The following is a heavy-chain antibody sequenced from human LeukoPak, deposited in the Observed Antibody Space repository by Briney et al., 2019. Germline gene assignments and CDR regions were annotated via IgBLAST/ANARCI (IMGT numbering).Heavy chain of an antibody. CDR1: GYTFTSYG. CDR3: AREARYCSGGSCSFLDY. J-gene: IGHJ4*02. Sequence: ASVKVSGKASGYTFTSYGISWVRQAPGQGLEWMGWISAYNGNTNYAQKLQGRVTMTTDTSTSTAYMELRSLRSDDTAAYYCAREARYCSGGSCSFLDYWGQGTLVTVSS. D-gene: IGHD2-15*01. V-gene: IGHV1-18*01. CDR2: ISAYNGNT.